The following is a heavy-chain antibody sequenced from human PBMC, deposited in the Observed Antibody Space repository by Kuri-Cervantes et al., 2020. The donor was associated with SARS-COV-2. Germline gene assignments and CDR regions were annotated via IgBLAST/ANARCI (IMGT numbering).Heavy chain of an antibody. J-gene: IGHJ3*02. Sequence: ESLKISCTVSGGSISSSSYYWGWIRQPPGKGLEWIGSIYYSGSTYYNPSLKSRVTISVDRSKNQFSLKLSSVTAADTAVYYCASSAVDRSGDAFDIWGQGTMVTVSS. CDR1: GGSISSSSYY. CDR3: ASSAVDRSGDAFDI. CDR2: IYYSGST. D-gene: IGHD2-2*01. V-gene: IGHV4-39*07.